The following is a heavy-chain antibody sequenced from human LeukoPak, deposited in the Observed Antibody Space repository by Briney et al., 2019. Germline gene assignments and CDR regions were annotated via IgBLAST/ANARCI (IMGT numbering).Heavy chain of an antibody. CDR2: IIPILGIA. CDR1: GGTFSSYA. CDR3: AREPRYCSSTSCYFGLISNYFDY. J-gene: IGHJ4*02. D-gene: IGHD2-2*01. V-gene: IGHV1-69*04. Sequence: SVKVSCKASGGTFSSYAISWVRQALGQGLEWMGRIIPILGIANYAQKFQGRVTITADKSTSTAYMELSSLRSEDTAVYYCAREPRYCSSTSCYFGLISNYFDYWGQGTLVTVSS.